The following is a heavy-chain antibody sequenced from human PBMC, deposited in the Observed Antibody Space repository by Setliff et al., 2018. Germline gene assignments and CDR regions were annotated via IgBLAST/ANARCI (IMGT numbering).Heavy chain of an antibody. V-gene: IGHV4-4*02. CDR3: ARVSGFLYMVD. CDR2: IYHDGND. Sequence: PSETLSLTCTVSGASISSLSWWSWVRQPPGKGLEWIGEIYHDGNDKYTPSVHYSPSLKSRVTISLDASKNQFSLEMTSVTAADTAVYYCARVSGFLYMVDWGKGTTVTVSS. CDR1: GASISSLSW. D-gene: IGHD3-3*01. J-gene: IGHJ6*03.